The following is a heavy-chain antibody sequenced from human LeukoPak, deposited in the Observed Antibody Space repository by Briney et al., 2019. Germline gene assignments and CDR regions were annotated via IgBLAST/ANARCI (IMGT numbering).Heavy chain of an antibody. V-gene: IGHV3-23*01. CDR2: ISGSGGST. CDR1: GFTFSSYA. D-gene: IGHD3-22*01. J-gene: IGHJ4*02. Sequence: GGSLRLSCAASGFTFSSYAMSWVRQAPGKGLEWVSAISGSGGSTYYADSVKGQFTISRDNSKNTLYLQMNSLRAEDTAVYYCAKGSGYYPEGSDYWGQGTLVTVSS. CDR3: AKGSGYYPEGSDY.